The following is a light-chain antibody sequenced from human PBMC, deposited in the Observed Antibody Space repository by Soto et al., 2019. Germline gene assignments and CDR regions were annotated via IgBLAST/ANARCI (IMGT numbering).Light chain of an antibody. CDR3: AAWDGSLNGWV. V-gene: IGLV1-44*01. CDR2: SND. Sequence: QSVLTQAPSASGTPGQRVTISCSGSSSNIGSNTVSWYQQVPGTAPKLLIYSNDQRHSGVPDRFSGYKSGTSASLAIGGLQSEDEADYYCAAWDGSLNGWVFGGGTKLTVL. J-gene: IGLJ2*01. CDR1: SSNIGSNT.